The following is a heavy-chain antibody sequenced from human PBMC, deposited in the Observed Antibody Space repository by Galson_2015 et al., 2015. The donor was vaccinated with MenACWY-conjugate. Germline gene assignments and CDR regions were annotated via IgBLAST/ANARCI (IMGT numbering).Heavy chain of an antibody. V-gene: IGHV3-48*02. D-gene: IGHD3-10*01. CDR2: ISSTSTTI. CDR1: RISFRTYN. Sequence: SLRLSCAASRISFRTYNMNWVRQAPGKGLEWVSYISSTSTTIYYADSVKGRFTISRDTAKNSVYMQMNSLRDEDTAVYYCARDYGSGTYYMGWFDPWGQGTLVTVSS. J-gene: IGHJ5*02. CDR3: ARDYGSGTYYMGWFDP.